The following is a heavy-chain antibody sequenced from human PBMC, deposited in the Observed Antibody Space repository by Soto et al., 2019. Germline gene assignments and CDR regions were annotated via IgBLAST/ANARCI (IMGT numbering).Heavy chain of an antibody. CDR1: GFTFSDYY. J-gene: IGHJ4*02. D-gene: IGHD3-16*01. CDR2: TRNKANSYTT. V-gene: IGHV3-72*01. Sequence: EAQLVESGGGLVQPGGSLRLSCAASGFTFSDYYMDCVRQVPGKGLEWVGRTRNKANSYTTEYAASARGRFSISRDDSKDSMYLQMYSRKTEDTAVYYCARDTGGSYDYWGQGALVTVSS. CDR3: ARDTGGSYDY.